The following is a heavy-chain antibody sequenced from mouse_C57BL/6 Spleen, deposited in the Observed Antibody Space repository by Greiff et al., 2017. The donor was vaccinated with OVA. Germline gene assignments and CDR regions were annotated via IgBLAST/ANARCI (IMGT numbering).Heavy chain of an antibody. CDR2: IDPSDSYT. D-gene: IGHD2-4*01. Sequence: QVQLQQSGAELVMPGASVKLSCKASGYTFTSYWMHWVKQRPGQGLEWIGEIDPSDSYTNYNQKFKGKSTLTVDKSSSTAYMQLSSLTSEDSAVYYCARGEDYDGGNFDVWGTGTTVTVSS. J-gene: IGHJ1*03. V-gene: IGHV1-69*01. CDR1: GYTFTSYW. CDR3: ARGEDYDGGNFDV.